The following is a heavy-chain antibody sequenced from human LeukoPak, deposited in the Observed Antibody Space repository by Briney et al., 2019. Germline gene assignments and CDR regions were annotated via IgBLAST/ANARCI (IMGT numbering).Heavy chain of an antibody. D-gene: IGHD3-16*01. CDR1: GFTFSSNA. J-gene: IGHJ3*01. V-gene: IGHV3-23*01. CDR2: INPSGDST. CDR3: ANHYWGDSFDF. Sequence: GGSLRLSCAASGFTFSSNAMSWVRQAPGKGLEWVSVINPSGDSTHYADSVKGRFTISRDNSKNTLSLQMNSLRAEDTAVYYCANHYWGDSFDFWGQGTMASVSS.